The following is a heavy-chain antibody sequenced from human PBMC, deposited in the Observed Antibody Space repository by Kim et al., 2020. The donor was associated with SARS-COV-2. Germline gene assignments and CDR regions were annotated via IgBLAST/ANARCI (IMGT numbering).Heavy chain of an antibody. CDR3: ARDPLGIVGHPLWFDP. V-gene: IGHV4-4*07. Sequence: SETLSLTCTVSGGSISSYYWSWIRQPAGKGLEWIGRIYTSGSTNYNPSLKSRVTMSVDTSKNQFSLKLSSVTAADTAVYYCARDPLGIVGHPLWFDPWGQGTLVTVSS. D-gene: IGHD1-26*01. CDR2: IYTSGST. CDR1: GGSISSYY. J-gene: IGHJ5*02.